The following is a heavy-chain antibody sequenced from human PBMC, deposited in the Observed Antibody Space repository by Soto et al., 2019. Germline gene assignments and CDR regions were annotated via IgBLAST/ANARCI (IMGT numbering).Heavy chain of an antibody. Sequence: SETLSLTCAVSGDSISSYYCMWIRQPPGKGLEWIGSIYYSGSTYYNPSLKSRVTISVDTSKNQFSLKLSSVTAADTAVYYCARRGSSSWYGYWGQGTLVTVSS. J-gene: IGHJ4*02. CDR2: IYYSGST. CDR1: GDSISSYY. V-gene: IGHV4-39*01. D-gene: IGHD6-13*01. CDR3: ARRGSSSWYGY.